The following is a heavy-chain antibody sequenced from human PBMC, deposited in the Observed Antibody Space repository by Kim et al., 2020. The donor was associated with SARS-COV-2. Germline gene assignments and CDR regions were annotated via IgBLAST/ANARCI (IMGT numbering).Heavy chain of an antibody. CDR2: INHSGST. J-gene: IGHJ3*02. Sequence: SETLSLACAVYGGSFSGYYWSWIRQPPGKGLEWIGEINHSGSTNYNPSLKSRVTISVDTSKNQFSLKLSSVTAADTAVYYCARGRPNVYGIMITFGGVNNGAFDIWGQGTMVTVSS. CDR1: GGSFSGYY. D-gene: IGHD3-16*01. V-gene: IGHV4-34*01. CDR3: ARGRPNVYGIMITFGGVNNGAFDI.